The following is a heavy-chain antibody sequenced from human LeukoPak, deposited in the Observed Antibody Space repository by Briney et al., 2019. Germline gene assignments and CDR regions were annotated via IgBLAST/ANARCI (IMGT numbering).Heavy chain of an antibody. J-gene: IGHJ3*02. CDR2: IYTSGST. Sequence: PAETLSLTCTVSGGSISTYYCSWIRQLAGKGLEWIGRIYTSGSTNYNPSLKSRVTMSVDTSKNQFSLKLSSVTAADTAVYYCARDRSSGSYLGHAFDIWGQGTMVTVSS. CDR1: GGSISTYY. CDR3: ARDRSSGSYLGHAFDI. V-gene: IGHV4-4*07. D-gene: IGHD1-26*01.